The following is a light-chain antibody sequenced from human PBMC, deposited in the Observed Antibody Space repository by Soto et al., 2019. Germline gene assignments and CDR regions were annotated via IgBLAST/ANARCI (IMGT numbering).Light chain of an antibody. CDR2: GAS. CDR1: QSVSNNY. V-gene: IGKV3-20*01. CDR3: QQYGSSGT. J-gene: IGKJ1*01. Sequence: EIVLPQSPGTLSLSPGERAPLSCRASQSVSNNYLAWYQQKPGQAPRVLIYGASNRATGIPDRFSGSGSGTDFTLTISRLEPEDFAVYYCQQYGSSGTFGQGTKVDIK.